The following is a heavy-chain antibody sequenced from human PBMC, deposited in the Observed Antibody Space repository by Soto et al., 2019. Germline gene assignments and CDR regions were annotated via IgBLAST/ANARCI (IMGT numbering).Heavy chain of an antibody. V-gene: IGHV1-69*13. CDR1: GGTFSSYA. D-gene: IGHD2-2*01. Sequence: ASVKVSCKASGGTFSSYAISWVRQAPGQGLEWMGGIIPIFGTANYAQKFQGRVTITADESTSTAYMELSSLRSEDTAVYYCVRARALYCSSTSCYVGDYYYYYGMDVWGQGTTVTVSS. CDR3: VRARALYCSSTSCYVGDYYYYYGMDV. J-gene: IGHJ6*02. CDR2: IIPIFGTA.